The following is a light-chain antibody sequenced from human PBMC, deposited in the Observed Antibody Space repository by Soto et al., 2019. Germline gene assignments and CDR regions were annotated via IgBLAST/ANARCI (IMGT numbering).Light chain of an antibody. J-gene: IGKJ2*01. CDR2: AAS. CDR1: QGISNY. Sequence: DIQMTQSPSSLPASVGDRVTITCRASQGISNYLAWYQQKPGKVPKLLIYAASTLQSGVPSRFSGSGSGTDFTLTISSLQAEDVATYYCQKYNSAPPYTFGQGTKLEIK. CDR3: QKYNSAPPYT. V-gene: IGKV1-27*01.